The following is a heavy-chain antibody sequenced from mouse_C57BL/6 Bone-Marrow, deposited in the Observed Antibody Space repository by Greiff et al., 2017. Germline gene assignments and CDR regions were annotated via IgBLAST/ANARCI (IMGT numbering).Heavy chain of an antibody. J-gene: IGHJ1*03. CDR3: ASPLYHGDFDV. V-gene: IGHV1-78*01. Sequence: VQVVESDAELVKPGASVKISCKVSGYTFTDHTIHWMKQRPEQGLECIGYIYPRDGSTKYNEKFEGKATLTADKSSSTAYMQLNSLTSEDSAVYFCASPLYHGDFDVWGTGTTVTVSS. CDR1: GYTFTDHT. CDR2: IYPRDGST. D-gene: IGHD6-1*01.